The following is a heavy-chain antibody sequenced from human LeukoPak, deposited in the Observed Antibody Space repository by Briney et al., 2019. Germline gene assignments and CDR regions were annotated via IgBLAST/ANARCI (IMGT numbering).Heavy chain of an antibody. J-gene: IGHJ2*01. CDR3: ARDLTSSGWPHWYFDL. CDR2: FDPEDGET. D-gene: IGHD6-19*01. Sequence: ASVKVSCKVSGYTLTELSMHWVRQAPGKGLEWMGGFDPEDGETIYAQKFQGRVTMTEDTSTDTAYMELSSLRAEDTAVYYCARDLTSSGWPHWYFDLWGRGTLVTVSS. CDR1: GYTLTELS. V-gene: IGHV1-24*01.